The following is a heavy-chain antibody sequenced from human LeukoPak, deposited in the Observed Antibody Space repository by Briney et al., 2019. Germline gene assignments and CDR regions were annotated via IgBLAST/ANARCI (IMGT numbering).Heavy chain of an antibody. Sequence: GESLKISCKGSGYSITSYWIGWVRQMPGKGLEWMGIIYLGDSDTRYSPSFQGQVTISADKSISAAYLQWSSLKASDTAMYYCARPSSGYSHDAFDLWGQGTKVTVSS. D-gene: IGHD3-3*01. V-gene: IGHV5-51*01. CDR2: IYLGDSDT. CDR3: ARPSSGYSHDAFDL. CDR1: GYSITSYW. J-gene: IGHJ3*01.